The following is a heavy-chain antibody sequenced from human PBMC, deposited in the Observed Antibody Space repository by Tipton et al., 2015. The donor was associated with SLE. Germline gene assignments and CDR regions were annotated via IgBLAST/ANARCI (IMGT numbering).Heavy chain of an antibody. CDR2: IYYSGST. CDR1: GGSISSYY. V-gene: IGHV4-59*01. J-gene: IGHJ6*03. CDR3: AREGLGTPSYYFMGV. D-gene: IGHD1-26*01. Sequence: TLSLTCTVSGGSISSYYWSWIRQPPGKGLEWIGYIYYSGSTNYNPSLKSRVTISVDTSKNQFSLKLSSVTAADTAVYYCAREGLGTPSYYFMGVGGKCTTVTVSS.